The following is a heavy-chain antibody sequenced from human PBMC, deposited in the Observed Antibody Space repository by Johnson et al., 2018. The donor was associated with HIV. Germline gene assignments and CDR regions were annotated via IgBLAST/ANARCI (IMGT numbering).Heavy chain of an antibody. D-gene: IGHD5-24*01. Sequence: QVQLVESGGRVVRRGGSLRVSCAASGFTFSDYSMSWIRQAPGKGLEWVSYISSSGSTIYYADSVKGRFTISRDNAKNSLYLQMNSLRAEDTAVYYCARGMARIAFDIWGQGTMVTVSS. CDR1: GFTFSDYS. V-gene: IGHV3-11*04. CDR3: ARGMARIAFDI. CDR2: ISSSGSTI. J-gene: IGHJ3*02.